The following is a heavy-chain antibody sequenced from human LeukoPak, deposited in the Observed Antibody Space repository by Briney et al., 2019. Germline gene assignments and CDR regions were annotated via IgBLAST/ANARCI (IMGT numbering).Heavy chain of an antibody. CDR3: ARIPFVVVPAAIDY. CDR1: GGSVSSGSYY. D-gene: IGHD2-2*02. J-gene: IGHJ4*02. Sequence: PSETLSLTCTVPGGSVSSGSYYWGWIRQPPGKGLEWIGYIYYSGSTNYNPSLKSRVTISVDTSKNQFSLKLSSVTAADTAVYYCARIPFVVVPAAIDYWGQGTLVTVSS. CDR2: IYYSGST. V-gene: IGHV4-61*01.